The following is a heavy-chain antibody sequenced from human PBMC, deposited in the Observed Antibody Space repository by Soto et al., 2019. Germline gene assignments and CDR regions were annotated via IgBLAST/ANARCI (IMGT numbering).Heavy chain of an antibody. D-gene: IGHD3-10*01. V-gene: IGHV3-30*18. Sequence: QVQLVESGGGVVQPGRSLRLSCAASGFTFSSYGMHWVRQAPGKGLEWVAVISYDGSNKYYADSVTGRFTISRDNANKTLSLQMNSLRAEDTAVYYCAKDRLMVRGVIIGYYGMDVWGQGTTVTVSS. J-gene: IGHJ6*02. CDR1: GFTFSSYG. CDR3: AKDRLMVRGVIIGYYGMDV. CDR2: ISYDGSNK.